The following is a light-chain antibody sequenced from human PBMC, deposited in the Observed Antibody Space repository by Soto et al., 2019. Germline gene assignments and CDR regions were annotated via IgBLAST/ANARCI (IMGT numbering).Light chain of an antibody. J-gene: IGKJ2*01. CDR1: QGIDNY. CDR3: QQSYSTPPRYT. V-gene: IGKV1-27*01. Sequence: HMTQSPASLSASVGDRVTITCRASQGIDNYLAWYQQKPGKLPNLLIFAATTLHSGVPSRFSGSRSGTLFTLTISSLQPEDYATYYCQQSYSTPPRYTFGQGTKVDIK. CDR2: AAT.